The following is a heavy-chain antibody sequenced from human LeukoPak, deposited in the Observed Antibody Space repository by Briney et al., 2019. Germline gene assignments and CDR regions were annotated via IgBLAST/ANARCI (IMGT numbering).Heavy chain of an antibody. V-gene: IGHV1-2*02. Sequence: ASVKVSCKASGYTFTGYYLHWVRQPPGQGLEWMGWINSNSGDTNYAQKSQGRVTMTRDTSISTAYMELSRLKSDDTAVYYCTREDYWVQGTLVSVSS. CDR1: GYTFTGYY. J-gene: IGHJ4*02. CDR3: TREDY. CDR2: INSNSGDT.